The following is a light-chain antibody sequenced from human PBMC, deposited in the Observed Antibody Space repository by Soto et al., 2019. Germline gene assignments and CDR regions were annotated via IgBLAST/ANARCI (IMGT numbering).Light chain of an antibody. CDR1: QSVSSY. Sequence: EIVLTQSPATLSLSPGERATLSCRASQSVSSYLACYQQKPGQAPRLLIYDASKRATGIPARFSGSGSGTDFTLTNTSLQPEDGAEYYYQPRYNWPQTFGQGTKVEIK. CDR3: QPRYNWPQT. CDR2: DAS. V-gene: IGKV3-11*01. J-gene: IGKJ1*01.